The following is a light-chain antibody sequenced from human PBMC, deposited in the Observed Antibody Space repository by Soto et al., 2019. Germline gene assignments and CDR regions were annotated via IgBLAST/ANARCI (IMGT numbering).Light chain of an antibody. V-gene: IGKV3-11*01. J-gene: IGKJ5*01. CDR2: DAS. CDR3: QQRRSWPPTIT. CDR1: QSVSTY. Sequence: EIVLTQSPATLSLSPGERATLSFRASQSVSTYLAWYQQRPGQAPRLLIYDASYRATDIPPRFSGSGSGTDFTLTISRIEPEEFAVYYCQQRRSWPPTITCVEGTRLDIK.